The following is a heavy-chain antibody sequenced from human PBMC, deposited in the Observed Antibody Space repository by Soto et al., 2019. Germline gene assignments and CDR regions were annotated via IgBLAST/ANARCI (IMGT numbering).Heavy chain of an antibody. CDR3: ATGGNSGDFGYY. V-gene: IGHV1-69*02. D-gene: IGHD2-21*02. CDR1: GGTFSSYT. J-gene: IGHJ4*02. Sequence: QVQLVQSGAAVKKPGSSVKVSCKASGGTFSSYTISWVRQAPGQGLEWMGRIIPILGIANYAQKFQGRVTITADKSTSTAYMELSSLRSEDTAVYYCATGGNSGDFGYYWGQGTLVTVSS. CDR2: IIPILGIA.